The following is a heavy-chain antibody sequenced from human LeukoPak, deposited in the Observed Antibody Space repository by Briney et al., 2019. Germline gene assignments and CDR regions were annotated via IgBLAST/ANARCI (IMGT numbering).Heavy chain of an antibody. CDR2: ISGSGGST. CDR3: ARVLEMVHGLIGFDP. D-gene: IGHD3-10*01. CDR1: GFTFSSYA. Sequence: GGSLRLSCAASGFTFSSYAMSWVRQAPGKGLEWVSAISGSGGSTYYADSVKGRFTISRDNSKNTLYLQMSSLRAEDTAVYYCARVLEMVHGLIGFDPWGQGTLVTVSS. J-gene: IGHJ5*02. V-gene: IGHV3-23*01.